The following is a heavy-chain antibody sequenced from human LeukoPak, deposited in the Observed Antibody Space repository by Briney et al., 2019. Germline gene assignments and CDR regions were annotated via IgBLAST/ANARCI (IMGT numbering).Heavy chain of an antibody. D-gene: IGHD2-15*01. Sequence: PSETLPLTCTVSGGSISSYYWSWIRQPPRKGLVWIGYIYYSGSTNYNPSLKSRVTISVDTSKNQSSLKLSSVTAADTAVYYCARAVVAATFDYWGQGTLVTVSS. V-gene: IGHV4-59*01. CDR3: ARAVVAATFDY. CDR1: GGSISSYY. J-gene: IGHJ4*02. CDR2: IYYSGST.